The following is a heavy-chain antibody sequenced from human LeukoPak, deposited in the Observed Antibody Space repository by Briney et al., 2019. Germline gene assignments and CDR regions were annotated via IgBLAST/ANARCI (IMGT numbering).Heavy chain of an antibody. V-gene: IGHV3-33*06. CDR3: AKDGAASTYFDY. CDR1: GFTFSSYG. CDR2: MWYDGSTK. Sequence: GGCLRLSCAASGFTFSSYGMHWVRQAPGKGLEWVAVMWYDGSTKYYADSVKGRFTISRDNSKNTLYLQMDSLRAEDTAVYYCAKDGAASTYFDYWGPGTLVTVSS. J-gene: IGHJ4*02. D-gene: IGHD4/OR15-4a*01.